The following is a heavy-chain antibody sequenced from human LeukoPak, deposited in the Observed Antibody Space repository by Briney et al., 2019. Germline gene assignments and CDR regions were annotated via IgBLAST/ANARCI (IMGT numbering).Heavy chain of an antibody. CDR1: GYSISSDYY. V-gene: IGHV4-38-2*01. CDR2: IYHRGNT. J-gene: IGHJ6*03. Sequence: PSEALSLTCAVSGYSISSDYYWGWIRQPPGKGLEWIGTIYHRGNTYYNPSLNSRVSISLDTSKNQFSLRLTSVTAADTAVYFCARHAHGSDLHYYHMDVWGKGTTVTVSS. D-gene: IGHD6-25*01. CDR3: ARHAHGSDLHYYHMDV.